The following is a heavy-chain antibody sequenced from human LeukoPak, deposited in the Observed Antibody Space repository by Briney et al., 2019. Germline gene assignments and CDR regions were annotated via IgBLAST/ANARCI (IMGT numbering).Heavy chain of an antibody. CDR2: IRYDGSNK. J-gene: IGHJ4*02. V-gene: IGHV3-30*02. CDR1: GFTFSSYG. D-gene: IGHD6-19*01. CDR3: AKDKQWLTQTYYFDY. Sequence: PGGSLRLSCAASGFTFSSYGMHWVRQAPGKGLEWVAFIRYDGSNKYYADSVKGRFTISRDNSKNTLYLQMNSLRAEDTAVYYCAKDKQWLTQTYYFDYWGQGTLVTVSS.